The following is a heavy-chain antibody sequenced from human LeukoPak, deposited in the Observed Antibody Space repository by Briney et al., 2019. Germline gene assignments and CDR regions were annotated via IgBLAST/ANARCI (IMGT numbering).Heavy chain of an antibody. Sequence: SETLSLTCAVYGGSFSGYYWSWIRQPPGKGLEWIGEINHSGSTNYNPSLKSRVTISVDTSKNQFSPKLSSVTAADTAVYYCARGRKDIVVVPASYYFDYWGQGTLVTVSS. CDR3: ARGRKDIVVVPASYYFDY. J-gene: IGHJ4*02. V-gene: IGHV4-34*01. CDR1: GGSFSGYY. D-gene: IGHD2-2*01. CDR2: INHSGST.